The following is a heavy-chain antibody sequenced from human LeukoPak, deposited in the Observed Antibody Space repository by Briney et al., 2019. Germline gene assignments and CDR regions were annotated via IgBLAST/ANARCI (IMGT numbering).Heavy chain of an antibody. V-gene: IGHV4-59*08. CDR3: ASALANYDILTGYPD. J-gene: IGHJ4*02. CDR1: GGSISSYY. CDR2: IYYSGSG. Sequence: SETLSLTCTVPGGSISSYYWSWIRQPPGRGLEWIGYIYYSGSGYYNPSLKSRVTISVDTSKNQFSLKLSSVTAADTAVYYCASALANYDILTGYPDWGQGTLVTVSS. D-gene: IGHD3-9*01.